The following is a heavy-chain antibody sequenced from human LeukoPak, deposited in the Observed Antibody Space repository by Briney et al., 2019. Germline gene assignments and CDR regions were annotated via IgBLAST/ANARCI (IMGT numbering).Heavy chain of an antibody. Sequence: ASVKVSCKASGYTFTGYYMHWVRQAPGQGLEWMGWINTNTGNPTYAQGFTGRFVFSLDTSVGTAYLQISSLKAEDTAVYYCARDIELRYFDWLPRRGAFDIWGQGTMVTVSS. CDR2: INTNTGNP. CDR3: ARDIELRYFDWLPRRGAFDI. D-gene: IGHD3-9*01. J-gene: IGHJ3*02. V-gene: IGHV7-4-1*02. CDR1: GYTFTGYY.